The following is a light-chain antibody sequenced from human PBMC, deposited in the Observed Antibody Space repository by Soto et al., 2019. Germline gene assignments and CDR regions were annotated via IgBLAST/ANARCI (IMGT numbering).Light chain of an antibody. Sequence: DIQMTQSPSTLSASVGDRVTITCRASQSISSWLAWYQQKPGKAPKLLIYKASSLESGVPSRFSGSGSGTEFTLTISSLQPDDFETYYCQQYNSYSFFGPGTKVDIK. CDR3: QQYNSYSF. CDR2: KAS. CDR1: QSISSW. J-gene: IGKJ3*01. V-gene: IGKV1-5*03.